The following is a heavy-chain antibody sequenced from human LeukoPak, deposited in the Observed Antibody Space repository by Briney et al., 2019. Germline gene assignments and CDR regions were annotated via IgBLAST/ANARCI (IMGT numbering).Heavy chain of an antibody. CDR3: ARENVSSSWSLDAFDI. J-gene: IGHJ3*02. CDR1: GFTFSSYT. Sequence: PGGSLRLSCAASGFTFSSYTMSWVRQAPGKGLEWVSAISGSGGSTYYADSVKGRFTISRDNSKNTLYLQMNSLRAEDTAVYYCARENVSSSWSLDAFDIWGQGTMVTVSS. V-gene: IGHV3-23*01. D-gene: IGHD6-13*01. CDR2: ISGSGGST.